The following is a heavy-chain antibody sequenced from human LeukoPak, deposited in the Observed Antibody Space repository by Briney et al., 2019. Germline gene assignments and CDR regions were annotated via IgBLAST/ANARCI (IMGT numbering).Heavy chain of an antibody. CDR2: ILYDGSNK. CDR3: AKDQDGVEVVILHDAFEI. D-gene: IGHD3-16*01. J-gene: IGHJ3*02. CDR1: GFHFSRYG. Sequence: QVGGSLRLSCAASGFHFSRYGMHWVRPRPGEGLEWGAFILYDGSNKDYADSVKGHFTISRDNSKNTSNLQISSLSAEDTPVHYCAKDQDGVEVVILHDAFEIWGQGTMVTVSS. V-gene: IGHV3-30*02.